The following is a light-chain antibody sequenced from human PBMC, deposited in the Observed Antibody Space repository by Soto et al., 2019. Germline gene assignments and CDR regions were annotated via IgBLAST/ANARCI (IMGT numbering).Light chain of an antibody. CDR1: SSNIGSNT. CDR3: AAWDGNLKSVV. J-gene: IGLJ2*01. CDR2: NNN. V-gene: IGLV1-44*01. Sequence: QSVLTQPPSASGTPGQRVTLSCSGSSSNIGSNTVNWYQHFPGTAPKLLMYNNNQRPSGVPDGFSASKSANSASLAISGLQSEDEADYYCAAWDGNLKSVVFGGGTQLTVL.